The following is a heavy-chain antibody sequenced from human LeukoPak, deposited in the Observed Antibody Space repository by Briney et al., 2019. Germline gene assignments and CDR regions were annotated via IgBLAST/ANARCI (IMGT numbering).Heavy chain of an antibody. CDR2: IKSDGAGT. Sequence: GGSLRLSCAASGFTFSSYWMTWVRQAPGKGLVWVSGIKSDGAGTSYVDSAKGRFTISRDNAKNTLDLQMNSLRAEDTAVYYCARGGYGAYMGWGQGMLVTVSS. D-gene: IGHD4-17*01. CDR1: GFTFSSYW. V-gene: IGHV3-74*01. J-gene: IGHJ4*02. CDR3: ARGGYGAYMG.